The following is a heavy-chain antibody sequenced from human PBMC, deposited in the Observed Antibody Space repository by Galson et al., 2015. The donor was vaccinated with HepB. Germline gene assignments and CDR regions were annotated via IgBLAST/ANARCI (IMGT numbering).Heavy chain of an antibody. CDR3: ARGLGYSYGVDY. D-gene: IGHD1-26*01. J-gene: IGHJ4*02. V-gene: IGHV1-2*02. CDR2: IYPDSGGT. Sequence: SVKVSCKASVYSFSDYYMHWVRQAPGQGLEWMGWIYPDSGGTNYAQKFQGRVTMTRGTSISTAYMEIRRLKPDDTAVYYCARGLGYSYGVDYWGQGTLVTVPS. CDR1: VYSFSDYY.